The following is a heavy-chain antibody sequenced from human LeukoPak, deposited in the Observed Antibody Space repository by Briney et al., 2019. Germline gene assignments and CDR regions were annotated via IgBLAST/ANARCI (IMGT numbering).Heavy chain of an antibody. Sequence: GGSLRLSCAASGFTFSSYWMSWVRQAPGKGLEWVANIKQDGSEKYYVDSVKGRFTISRDNAENSLYLQMNSLRAEDTAVYYCAREGEFWSGYYDYWGQGTLVTVSS. J-gene: IGHJ4*02. CDR3: AREGEFWSGYYDY. CDR1: GFTFSSYW. V-gene: IGHV3-7*01. D-gene: IGHD3-3*01. CDR2: IKQDGSEK.